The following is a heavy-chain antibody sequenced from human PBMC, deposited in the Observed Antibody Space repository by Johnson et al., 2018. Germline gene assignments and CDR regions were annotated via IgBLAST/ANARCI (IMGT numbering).Heavy chain of an antibody. J-gene: IGHJ6*03. V-gene: IGHV3-9*01. CDR3: AKGNGYYNYYHMDV. D-gene: IGHD2-8*01. CDR1: GFSFDDYA. CDR2: IRWHSGGV. Sequence: VQLVQSGGGLVQPGRSLRLSCAASGFSFDDYAMHWVRQAPGKGLEWVSGIRWHSGGVGYADSVKGRFTISRDNAKTSLYLQMNSLRAEDTALFFCAKGNGYYNYYHMDVWGKGTTFTV.